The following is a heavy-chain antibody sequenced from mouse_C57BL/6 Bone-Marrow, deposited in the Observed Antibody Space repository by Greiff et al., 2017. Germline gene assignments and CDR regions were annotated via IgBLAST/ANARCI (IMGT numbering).Heavy chain of an antibody. Sequence: QVQLQQSGAELARPGASVKLSCKASGYTFTSYGISWVKQRTGQGLEWIGEIYPRSGNTYYNEKIKGKATLTADKSSSTAYMELRSLTSEDSAVYFCGRKKSRKGYFDVWGTGTTVTVSS. CDR1: GYTFTSYG. CDR2: IYPRSGNT. CDR3: GRKKSRKGYFDV. V-gene: IGHV1-81*01. J-gene: IGHJ1*03.